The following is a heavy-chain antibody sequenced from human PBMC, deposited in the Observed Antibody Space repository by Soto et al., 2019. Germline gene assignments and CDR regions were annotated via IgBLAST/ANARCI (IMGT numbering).Heavy chain of an antibody. V-gene: IGHV4-59*01. CDR2: IYYSGST. J-gene: IGHJ5*02. CDR3: ARGEYDFWSGPQQDWFDP. D-gene: IGHD3-3*01. Sequence: SETLSLTCTVSGGSISSYYWSWIRQPPGKGLEWIGYIYYSGSTNYNPSLKSRVTISVDTSKNQFSLKLSSVTAADTAVYYCARGEYDFWSGPQQDWFDPWGQGTLVTVSS. CDR1: GGSISSYY.